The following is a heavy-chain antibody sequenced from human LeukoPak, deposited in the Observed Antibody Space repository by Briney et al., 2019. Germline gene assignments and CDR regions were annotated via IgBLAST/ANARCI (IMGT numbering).Heavy chain of an antibody. CDR2: IIPILGIA. D-gene: IGHD3-10*01. Sequence: GASVKVSCKASGYTFTSYGISWVRQAPGQGLEWMGRIIPILGIANYAQKFQGRVTITADKSTSTAYMELSSLRSEDTAVYYCARDPSPAYYYGSGSYWLGYWGQGTLVTVSS. J-gene: IGHJ4*02. CDR3: ARDPSPAYYYGSGSYWLGY. V-gene: IGHV1-69*04. CDR1: GYTFTSYG.